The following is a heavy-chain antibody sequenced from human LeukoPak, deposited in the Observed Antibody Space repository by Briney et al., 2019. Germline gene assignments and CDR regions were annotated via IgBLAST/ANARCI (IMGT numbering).Heavy chain of an antibody. V-gene: IGHV4-34*01. D-gene: IGHD3-22*01. J-gene: IGHJ3*02. CDR2: INNSGST. Sequence: SETLSLTCAVYGVSFSGYYWSWVRQPPGKGLEWIGEINNSGSTNYNPTSKSRVTISVDTSKNQFSLKLSSVTAADTAVFYCARGALYYYESSGSANIAFDIRGQRTMVTVSS. CDR1: GVSFSGYY. CDR3: ARGALYYYESSGSANIAFDI.